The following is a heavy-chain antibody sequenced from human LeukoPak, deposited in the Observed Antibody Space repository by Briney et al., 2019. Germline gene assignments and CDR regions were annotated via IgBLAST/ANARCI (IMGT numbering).Heavy chain of an antibody. CDR3: ARGDLPDYYDSSGYYQIHY. CDR1: GYTFTSYG. Sequence: ASVKVSCKASGYTFTSYGISWVRQAPGQGLEWMGWISAYNGNTNYAQKLQGRVTMTTDTSTSTAYMELRSLRSDDTAVYYCARGDLPDYYDSSGYYQIHYWGQGTLVTVSS. J-gene: IGHJ4*02. D-gene: IGHD3-22*01. CDR2: ISAYNGNT. V-gene: IGHV1-18*01.